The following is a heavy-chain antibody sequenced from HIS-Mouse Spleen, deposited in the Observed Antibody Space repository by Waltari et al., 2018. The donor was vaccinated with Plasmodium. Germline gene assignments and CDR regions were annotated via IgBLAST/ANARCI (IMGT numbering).Heavy chain of an antibody. CDR3: ARVPLLVAGPNYFDS. Sequence: QVPLVQSGAAVSKPGASVKVSCEASGHHFTDYVIHWVRQVPGQGLEWMGWINPNSGGTDSAQKFQGRVTMSRDTSITTAYMDLSSLRSDDTALYYCARVPLLVAGPNYFDSWGQGTLVTVSS. CDR2: INPNSGGT. V-gene: IGHV1-2*02. D-gene: IGHD2-8*02. J-gene: IGHJ4*02. CDR1: GHHFTDYV.